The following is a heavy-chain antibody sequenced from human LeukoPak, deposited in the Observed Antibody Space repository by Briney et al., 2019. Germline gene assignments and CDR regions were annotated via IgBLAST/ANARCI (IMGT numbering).Heavy chain of an antibody. D-gene: IGHD2-2*01. Sequence: SETLSLTCTVSGGSISSSSYYWGWIRQPPGKGLEWIGSIYYSGSTYYNPSLKSRVTISVDTSKNQFSLKLSSVTAADTAVYYCARDLVVPAAMGGGDAFDIWGQGTMVTVSS. J-gene: IGHJ3*02. V-gene: IGHV4-39*02. CDR3: ARDLVVPAAMGGGDAFDI. CDR2: IYYSGST. CDR1: GGSISSSSYY.